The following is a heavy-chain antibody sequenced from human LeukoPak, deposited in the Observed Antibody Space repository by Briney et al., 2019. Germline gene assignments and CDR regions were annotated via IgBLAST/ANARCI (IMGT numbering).Heavy chain of an antibody. Sequence: GESLKISCKGSGYSFAGHWIGWVRQMPGKGLEWMGIIYPDDSDTRYSPSFQGQVIISADKSISTAYLQWSSLKASDTAMYYCAARTLSSSWYDWGQGTLVTVSS. V-gene: IGHV5-51*01. CDR2: IYPDDSDT. D-gene: IGHD6-13*01. CDR1: GYSFAGHW. CDR3: AARTLSSSWYD. J-gene: IGHJ4*02.